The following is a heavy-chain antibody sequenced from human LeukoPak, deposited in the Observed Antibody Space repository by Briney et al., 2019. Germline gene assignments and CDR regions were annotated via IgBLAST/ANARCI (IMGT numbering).Heavy chain of an antibody. J-gene: IGHJ4*02. Sequence: PGGSLRLSCAASGFSFSVYEMHWVRQAPGKGLEWVSAISGSGGSTYYADSVKGRFTISRDNSKNTLYLQMNSLRAEDTAVYYCAKDKGSHYDFWSGYYLLWGQGTLVTVSS. CDR1: GFSFSVYE. CDR3: AKDKGSHYDFWSGYYLL. CDR2: ISGSGGST. V-gene: IGHV3-23*01. D-gene: IGHD3-3*01.